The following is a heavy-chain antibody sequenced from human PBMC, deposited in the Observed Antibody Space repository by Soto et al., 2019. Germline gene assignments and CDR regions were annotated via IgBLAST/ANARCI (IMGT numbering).Heavy chain of an antibody. CDR2: IYYSGST. D-gene: IGHD2-15*01. CDR1: GGSISSGDYF. Sequence: SETLSLTCTVSGGSISSGDYFWSWIRQPPGKGLEWIGYIYYSGSTYYDPSLKSRVTISVDTSKNQFSLKLSSVTAADTVLYYCARGPTYQTYKDNRSAHQFDYWSQGTLVTVSS. V-gene: IGHV4-30-4*01. J-gene: IGHJ4*02. CDR3: ARGPTYQTYKDNRSAHQFDY.